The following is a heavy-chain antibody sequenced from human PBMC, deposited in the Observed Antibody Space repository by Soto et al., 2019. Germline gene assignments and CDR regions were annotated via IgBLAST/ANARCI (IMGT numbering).Heavy chain of an antibody. J-gene: IGHJ6*02. CDR2: INHSGLT. Sequence: QVQVQQWGAGLLKPSETLSLTCAVYGGSFSDYYGTWIRQSPGKGLEWIGEINHSGLTYYNPSLKSRVTISVDTSKNQFSLKLRSVTAADTAVYYCARGRLEWLLLGYGVDVWGQGTTVTVSS. CDR3: ARGRLEWLLLGYGVDV. V-gene: IGHV4-34*01. CDR1: GGSFSDYY. D-gene: IGHD3-3*01.